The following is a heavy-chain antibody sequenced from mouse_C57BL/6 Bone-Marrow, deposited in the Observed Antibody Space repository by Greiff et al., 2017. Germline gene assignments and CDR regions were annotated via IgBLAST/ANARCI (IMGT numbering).Heavy chain of an antibody. Sequence: EVKLVESGRGLVKPGGSLKLSCAASGFTFSSYAMSWVRQTPEKRLEWVATISDGGSYTYYPDNVKGRFTISRYNAKNNLYLQMSHLQSEDTAMYYCARNWAAWFAYWGQGTLVTVSA. CDR1: GFTFSSYA. V-gene: IGHV5-4*03. CDR2: ISDGGSYT. CDR3: ARNWAAWFAY. J-gene: IGHJ3*01. D-gene: IGHD4-1*01.